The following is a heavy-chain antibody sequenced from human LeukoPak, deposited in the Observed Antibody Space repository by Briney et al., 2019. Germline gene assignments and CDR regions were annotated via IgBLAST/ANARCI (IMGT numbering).Heavy chain of an antibody. J-gene: IGHJ4*02. D-gene: IGHD4-11*01. Sequence: ASVTVSCKASGYTFNNYYVHWVRQAPGQGPVWMGVINLSGGTTTYAQRFQGRVTVTRDTSTTTVYMVLSSLRSEDTAVYYCAITPHISSYARFEYWGQGTQVTVSS. CDR1: GYTFNNYY. CDR2: INLSGGTT. CDR3: AITPHISSYARFEY. V-gene: IGHV1-46*02.